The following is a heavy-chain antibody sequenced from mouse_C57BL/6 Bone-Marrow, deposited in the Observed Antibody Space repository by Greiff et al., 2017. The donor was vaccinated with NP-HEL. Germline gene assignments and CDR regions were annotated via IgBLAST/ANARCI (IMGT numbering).Heavy chain of an antibody. J-gene: IGHJ1*03. CDR2: IHPNSGST. Sequence: QVQLKQPGAELVKPGASVKLSCTASGYTFTSYWMHWVKQRPGQGLEWIGMIHPNSGSTNYTEKFKGKATLTVDKSSSTAYMQLSSLTSEDSAVYYCARKATVVATDGGYFGVWGTGATVTVAS. V-gene: IGHV1-64*01. D-gene: IGHD1-1*01. CDR1: GYTFTSYW. CDR3: ARKATVVATDGGYFGV.